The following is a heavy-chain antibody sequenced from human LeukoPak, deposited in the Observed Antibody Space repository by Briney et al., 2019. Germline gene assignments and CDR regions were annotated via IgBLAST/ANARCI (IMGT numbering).Heavy chain of an antibody. CDR1: GGSISSSSYY. CDR2: IYYSGST. Sequence: SETLSLTCTVSGGSISSSSYYWGWIRQPPGKGLEWIGSIYYSGSTYYNPSLESRVTISVDTSKNQFSLKLSSVTAADTAVYYCARQSGPYASIWFDYWGQGALVTVSS. D-gene: IGHD2-2*01. CDR3: ARQSGPYASIWFDY. J-gene: IGHJ4*02. V-gene: IGHV4-39*01.